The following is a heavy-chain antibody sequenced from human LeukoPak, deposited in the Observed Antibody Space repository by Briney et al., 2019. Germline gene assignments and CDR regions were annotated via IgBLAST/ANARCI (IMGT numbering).Heavy chain of an antibody. CDR1: GFTFSSYA. V-gene: IGHV3-9*01. CDR2: ISWNSGST. CDR3: AKDSRDISGGSYFDY. J-gene: IGHJ4*02. D-gene: IGHD3-16*01. Sequence: GGSLRLSCAASGFTFSSYAMSWVRQAPGKGLEWVSGISWNSGSTGYADSVKGRFTISRDNAKNSLYLQMNSLRAEDTALYYCAKDSRDISGGSYFDYWGQGTLVTVSS.